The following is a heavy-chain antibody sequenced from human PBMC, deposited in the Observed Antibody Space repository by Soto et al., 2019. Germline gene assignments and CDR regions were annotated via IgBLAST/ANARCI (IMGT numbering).Heavy chain of an antibody. D-gene: IGHD2-2*01. CDR2: MNPNSGNT. V-gene: IGHV1-8*01. Sequence: GASVKVSCKASGYTFTSYDINWVRQATGQGLEWMGWMNPNSGNTGYAQKFQGRVTMTRNTSISTAYMELSSLRSEDTAVYYCAGGVFEVPAAMSVVVVEWFDPWGQGTLVTVFS. CDR3: AGGVFEVPAAMSVVVVEWFDP. CDR1: GYTFTSYD. J-gene: IGHJ5*02.